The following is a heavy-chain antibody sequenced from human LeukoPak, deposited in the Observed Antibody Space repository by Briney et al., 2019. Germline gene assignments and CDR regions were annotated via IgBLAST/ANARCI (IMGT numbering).Heavy chain of an antibody. Sequence: ALVKVSCKASGYTFTGYYMHWVRQAPGQGLEWMGWINPNSGGTNYAQKFQGRVTMTRDTSISTAYMELSRLTSDDTAIYYCARKDYFDYWGQGTLVTVSS. CDR3: ARKDYFDY. J-gene: IGHJ4*02. CDR2: INPNSGGT. CDR1: GYTFTGYY. V-gene: IGHV1-2*02.